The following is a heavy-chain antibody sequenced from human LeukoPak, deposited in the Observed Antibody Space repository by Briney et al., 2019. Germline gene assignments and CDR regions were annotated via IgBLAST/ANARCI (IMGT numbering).Heavy chain of an antibody. CDR1: EFTVNNKY. CDR2: IYNGNA. CDR3: TWSQWDFDS. J-gene: IGHJ4*02. V-gene: IGHV3-53*01. D-gene: IGHD1-26*01. Sequence: GGSLRLSCAASEFTVNNKYMTCLRQAPGKGLEWVSLIYNGNAYYANSVKGRFTISSDSSKNTLYLQMSSLRAEDTAVYYCTWSQWDFDSWGQGTLVTVSS.